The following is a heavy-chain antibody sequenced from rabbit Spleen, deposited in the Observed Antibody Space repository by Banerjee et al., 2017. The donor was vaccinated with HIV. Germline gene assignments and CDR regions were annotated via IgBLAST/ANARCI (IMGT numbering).Heavy chain of an antibody. D-gene: IGHD2-1*01. J-gene: IGHJ4*01. CDR2: IAGSSSGFT. V-gene: IGHV1S45*01. Sequence: QEQLEESGGGLVKPEGSLTLTCKASGVSFSSSDYMCWVRQAPGKGLEWISCIAGSSSGFTYSATWAKGRFTCSKTSSTTVTLQMTSLTVADTATYFCARGVYDDYDTYYFDLWGQGTLVTVS. CDR1: GVSFSSSDY. CDR3: ARGVYDDYDTYYFDL.